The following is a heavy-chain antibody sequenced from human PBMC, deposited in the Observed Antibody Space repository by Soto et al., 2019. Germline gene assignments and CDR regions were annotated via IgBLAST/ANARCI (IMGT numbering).Heavy chain of an antibody. CDR3: AGGRGDYYYGMDV. CDR2: IYYSGST. D-gene: IGHD3-10*01. Sequence: QLQLQESGPGLVKPSETLSLTCTVSGGSISSSSYYWGWIRQPPGKGLEWIGSIYYSGSTYYNPSLKSRVTISVDTSKNQFSLKLSSVTAADPAVYYCAGGRGDYYYGMDVWGQGTTVTVSS. CDR1: GGSISSSSYY. J-gene: IGHJ6*02. V-gene: IGHV4-39*01.